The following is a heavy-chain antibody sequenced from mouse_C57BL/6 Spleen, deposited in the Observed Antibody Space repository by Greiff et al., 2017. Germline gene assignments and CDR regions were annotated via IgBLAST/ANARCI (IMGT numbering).Heavy chain of an antibody. V-gene: IGHV2-2*01. J-gene: IGHJ3*01. CDR1: GFSLTSYG. CDR2: IWSGGST. CDR3: ASHYYGSSPFAY. Sequence: VQGVESGPGLVQPSQSLSITCTVSGFSLTSYGVHWVRQSPGKGLEWLGVIWSGGSTVHYAAFISRSGIFTDNSTSPVFFKMESLQADDTAIYNCASHYYGSSPFAYWGQGTLVTVSA. D-gene: IGHD1-1*01.